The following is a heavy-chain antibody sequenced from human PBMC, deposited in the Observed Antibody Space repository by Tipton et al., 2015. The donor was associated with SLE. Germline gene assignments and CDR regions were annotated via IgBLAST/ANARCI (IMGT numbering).Heavy chain of an antibody. D-gene: IGHD1-1*01. CDR2: IKHSGRT. Sequence: TLSLTCTVSGGSIRTYYWSWIRQPPGKGLEWIGEIKHSGRTNYNPSLKSRVTMSVDMSKNQFSLKLSSVTAADTAVYYCARVPGLERSYSYFYYMDVWGKGTTVTVSS. CDR3: ARVPGLERSYSYFYYMDV. CDR1: GGSIRTYY. J-gene: IGHJ6*03. V-gene: IGHV4-34*01.